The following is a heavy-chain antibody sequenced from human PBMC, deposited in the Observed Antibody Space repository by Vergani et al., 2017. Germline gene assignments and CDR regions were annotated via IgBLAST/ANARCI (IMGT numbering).Heavy chain of an antibody. J-gene: IGHJ4*02. V-gene: IGHV4-39*01. CDR2: IYYSGST. D-gene: IGHD3-16*02. CDR3: ARFGDYVWGSYRHLDY. CDR1: GGSLSSSSYY. Sequence: QLQLQESGPGLVKPSETLSLTCTVSGGSLSSSSYYWGWIRQPPGKGLEWIGSIYYSGSTYYNPSLKSRVTISVDTSKNQFSLKLSSVTAADTAVYYCARFGDYVWGSYRHLDYWGQGTLVTVSS.